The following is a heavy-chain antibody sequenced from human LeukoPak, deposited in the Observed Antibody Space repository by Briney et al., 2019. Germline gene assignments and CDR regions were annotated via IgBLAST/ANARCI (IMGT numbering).Heavy chain of an antibody. CDR1: GYTFTSYD. Sequence: ASVKVSCKASGYTFTSYDINWVRQATGQGLEWMGWMNPNSGNTGYAQKFQGRVTMTRNTSISTAYMELSSLRAEDTALYYCAKDPVGYGGNYFDYWGQGTLVTVSS. D-gene: IGHD4-23*01. CDR2: MNPNSGNT. CDR3: AKDPVGYGGNYFDY. J-gene: IGHJ4*02. V-gene: IGHV1-8*01.